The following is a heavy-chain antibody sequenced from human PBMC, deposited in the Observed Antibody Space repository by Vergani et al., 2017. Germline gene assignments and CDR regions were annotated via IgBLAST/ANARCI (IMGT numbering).Heavy chain of an antibody. CDR3: ARCDWNNGGFDP. V-gene: IGHV4-61*02. J-gene: IGHJ5*02. Sequence: QVQLQESGPALVKPSQTLSLTCTVSGGSITSSSYYWTWLRQPAGKGLGWIGSINPGGTTNFNPSLKSRVTLSVDTSKKQLSLKMTAVTAADTAVYYCARCDWNNGGFDPWGQGILVTVSS. CDR2: INPGGTT. CDR1: GGSITSSSYY. D-gene: IGHD1/OR15-1a*01.